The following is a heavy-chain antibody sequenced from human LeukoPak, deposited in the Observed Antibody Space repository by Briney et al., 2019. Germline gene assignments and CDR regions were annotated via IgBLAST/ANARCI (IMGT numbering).Heavy chain of an antibody. J-gene: IGHJ4*02. CDR3: AGHHPRNTVDF. CDR2: IYYSEST. CDR1: GGSISSYY. V-gene: IGHV4-59*08. Sequence: PSETLSLTCTVSGGSISSYYWSWIRQPPGKGLEWIGYIYYSESTNYNPSLKSRVTISLDTSKNQFSLKLSSVTAADTAVCYCAGHHPRNTVDFWGQGTLVTVSS. D-gene: IGHD2/OR15-2a*01.